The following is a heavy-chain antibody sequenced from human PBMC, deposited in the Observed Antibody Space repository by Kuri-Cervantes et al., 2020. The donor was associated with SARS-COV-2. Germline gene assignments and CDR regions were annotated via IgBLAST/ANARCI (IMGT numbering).Heavy chain of an antibody. J-gene: IGHJ4*02. CDR1: GFTFSSYG. CDR2: IWYDGSNK. CDR3: ARDLYGSGSYYTLNFDH. V-gene: IGHV3-33*01. D-gene: IGHD3-10*01. Sequence: GESLKISCAASGFTFSSYGMHWVRQAPGKGLEWVAVIWYDGSNKYYADSVRGRFAISRDNSKDTLYLQMNSLRPEDTAVYYCARDLYGSGSYYTLNFDHWGQGALVTVSS.